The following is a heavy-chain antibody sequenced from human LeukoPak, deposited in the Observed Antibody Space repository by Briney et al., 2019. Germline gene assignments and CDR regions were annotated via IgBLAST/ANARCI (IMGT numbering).Heavy chain of an antibody. Sequence: PPGKGLEWIGCVYNSGTTVYNPSLTGRVTISVDTSKNQYSLNLRSVTAADAAVYYCARDAYWGQGILVTVSS. V-gene: IGHV4-59*01. CDR2: VYNSGTT. J-gene: IGHJ4*02. CDR3: ARDAY.